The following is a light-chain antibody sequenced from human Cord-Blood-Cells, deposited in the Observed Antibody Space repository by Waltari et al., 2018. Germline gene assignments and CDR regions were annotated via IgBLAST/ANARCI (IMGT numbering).Light chain of an antibody. CDR2: DIS. CDR1: SSDVGGYNY. V-gene: IGLV2-14*01. J-gene: IGLJ1*01. Sequence: QSALTQPASVSGSPGQSTPISRTGPSSDVGGYNYVSWYQQHPGKAPKLMIYDISNRPSGVSNRFSGSKSGNTASLTISGLQAEDEADYYCSSYTSSSTYVFGTGTKVTVL. CDR3: SSYTSSSTYV.